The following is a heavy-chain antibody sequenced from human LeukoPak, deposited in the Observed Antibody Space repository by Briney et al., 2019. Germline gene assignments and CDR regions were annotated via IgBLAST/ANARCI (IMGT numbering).Heavy chain of an antibody. CDR1: GYTFTSYG. J-gene: IGHJ5*02. CDR2: ISAYNGNT. V-gene: IGHV1-18*01. Sequence: ASVKVSCKASGYTFTSYGISWVRHAPGQGLEWMGWISAYNGNTNYAQKLQGRVTMTTDTSTSTAYMELRSLRSDDTAVYYCAGEGYSGYADWFDPWGQGTLVTVSS. CDR3: AGEGYSGYADWFDP. D-gene: IGHD5-12*01.